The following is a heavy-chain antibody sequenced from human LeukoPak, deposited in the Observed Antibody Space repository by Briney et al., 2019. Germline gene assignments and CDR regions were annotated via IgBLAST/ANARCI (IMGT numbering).Heavy chain of an antibody. Sequence: GGSLRLSCAASGFTFSDYHMSWVRQAPGRGLEWVSAIVGSSTFYADSVKGRFTISRDNSKNTLYLQMNSLRAEDTAVYYCTKDETGSGWGNWGQGALVTVSS. D-gene: IGHD6-19*01. CDR3: TKDETGSGWGN. J-gene: IGHJ4*02. V-gene: IGHV3-23*01. CDR2: IVGSST. CDR1: GFTFSDYH.